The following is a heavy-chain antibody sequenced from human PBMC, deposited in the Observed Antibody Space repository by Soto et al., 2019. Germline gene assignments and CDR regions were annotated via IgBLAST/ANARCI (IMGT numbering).Heavy chain of an antibody. CDR2: ISWNSGSI. Sequence: EVQLVESGGGLVQPGRSLRLSCAASGFTFDDYAMHWVRQAPGKGLEWVSGISWNSGSIGYADSVKGRFTISRDNAKNSLYLEMNSLRAEDTALYYCANWDYYFGMGVLGQGTTVTGSS. CDR3: ANWDYYFGMGV. CDR1: GFTFDDYA. D-gene: IGHD3-16*01. V-gene: IGHV3-9*01. J-gene: IGHJ6*02.